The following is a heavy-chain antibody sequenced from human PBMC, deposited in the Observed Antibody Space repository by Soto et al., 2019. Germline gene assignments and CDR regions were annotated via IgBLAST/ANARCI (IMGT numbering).Heavy chain of an antibody. V-gene: IGHV4-39*01. CDR3: ARLPIPLNITMVRGDQDY. J-gene: IGHJ4*02. Sequence: QLQLQESGPGLVKPSETLSLTCTVSGGSISSSSYYWGWIRQPPGKGLEWIGSIYYSGSTYYNPSLKSRVPISVDTSKNQFSLKLSSVTAADTAVYYCARLPIPLNITMVRGDQDYWGQGTLVTVSS. CDR2: IYYSGST. D-gene: IGHD3-10*01. CDR1: GGSISSSSYY.